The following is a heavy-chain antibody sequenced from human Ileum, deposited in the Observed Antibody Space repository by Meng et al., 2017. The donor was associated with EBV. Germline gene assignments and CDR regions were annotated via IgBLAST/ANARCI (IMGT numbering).Heavy chain of an antibody. CDR1: GGSISRSDW. CDR2: TSHSGST. Sequence: VQRQGPGPGLVRPSETLSLTCAVSGGSISRSDWWSGVRQPPGKGLEWIGETSHSGSTNYSPSLKSRVTISLDKSKNQLSLKLNSVSAADTAVYYCASSDYYRSDYWGQGTLVTVSS. CDR3: ASSDYYRSDY. D-gene: IGHD3-22*01. J-gene: IGHJ4*02. V-gene: IGHV4-4*02.